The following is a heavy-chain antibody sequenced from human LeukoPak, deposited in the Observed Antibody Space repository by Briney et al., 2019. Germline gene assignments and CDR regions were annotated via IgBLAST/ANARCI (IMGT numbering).Heavy chain of an antibody. CDR3: ARAAREEIVLMVYVTFDC. Sequence: PSETLSLTGAVYGGSFSGYYWSWLRQPPGKGLEWVGEINHSGSTNYHPSLKSRVTISLDWSRTRFCSKLSSVTAAGTAVYYCARAAREEIVLMVYVTFDCWGQATLVTVSS. V-gene: IGHV4-34*01. CDR1: GGSFSGYY. J-gene: IGHJ4*02. CDR2: INHSGST. D-gene: IGHD2-8*01.